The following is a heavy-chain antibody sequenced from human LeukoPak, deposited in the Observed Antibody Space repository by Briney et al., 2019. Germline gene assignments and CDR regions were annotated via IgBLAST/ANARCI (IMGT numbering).Heavy chain of an antibody. Sequence: GGSLRLSCAASGFTFSNYAMSWVRQAPGKGLEWVSAISGSGGSIYYADSVKGRFTISRDNSKNTLYLQMHRLRAEDTAVYYCAKDSTSYQYNWFDPWGQRTLVPVSS. CDR3: AKDSTSYQYNWFDP. CDR1: GFTFSNYA. D-gene: IGHD2-2*01. V-gene: IGHV3-23*01. CDR2: ISGSGGSI. J-gene: IGHJ5*02.